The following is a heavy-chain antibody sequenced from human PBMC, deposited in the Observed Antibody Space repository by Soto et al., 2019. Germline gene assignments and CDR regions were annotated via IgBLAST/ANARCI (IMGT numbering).Heavy chain of an antibody. CDR2: TSYDGSKT. V-gene: IGHV3-30*03. D-gene: IGHD3-3*01. J-gene: IGHJ4*02. Sequence: QVQLVESGGGVVQPGRSQRLSCAASGFSFSDYGMHWVRQPPGKGLEWVAYTSYDGSKTYYADSVMGRFTYSRDNSNNTLYVEMNSVRPEDTSVYYCAITRTIFGVVSRHYFDYWGQGTLVTVSS. CDR1: GFSFSDYG. CDR3: AITRTIFGVVSRHYFDY.